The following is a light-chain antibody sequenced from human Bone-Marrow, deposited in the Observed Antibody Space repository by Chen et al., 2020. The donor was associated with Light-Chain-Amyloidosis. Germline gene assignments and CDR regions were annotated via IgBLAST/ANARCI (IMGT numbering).Light chain of an antibody. Sequence: QSALTQPAAVSWAAGQSFTIAYTRTSIDVGGYNYVSCYQQHPGKAPKLMLYDVSHRPSGVSNRFSGSTSGNTASLTISGLQAEDEADYYCSSYTSSSTWVFGGGTKLTVL. J-gene: IGLJ3*02. CDR2: DVS. CDR1: SIDVGGYNY. CDR3: SSYTSSSTWV. V-gene: IGLV2-14*03.